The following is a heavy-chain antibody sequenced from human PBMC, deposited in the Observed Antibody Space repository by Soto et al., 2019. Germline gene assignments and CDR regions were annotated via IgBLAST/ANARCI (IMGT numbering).Heavy chain of an antibody. CDR2: IIPIFGTA. D-gene: IGHD6-6*01. CDR1: GGTFSSYA. V-gene: IGHV1-69*13. CDR3: ARSVLPATIAARPILYYYYYGMDV. Sequence: VASVKVSCKASGGTFSSYAISWVRQAPGQGLEWVGGIIPIFGTANYAQKFQGRVTITADESTSTAYMELSSLRSEDTAVYYCARSVLPATIAARPILYYYYYGMDVWGQGTTVTVSS. J-gene: IGHJ6*02.